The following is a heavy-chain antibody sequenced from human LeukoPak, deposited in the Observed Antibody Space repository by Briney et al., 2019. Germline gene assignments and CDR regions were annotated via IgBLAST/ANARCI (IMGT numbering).Heavy chain of an antibody. Sequence: SETLSLTCAVYGGSFSGYYWSWIRQPPGKGLEWIGEINHSGSTNYNPSLKSRVTISVDTSKNQFSLKLSSVTAADTAVYYCAREPGIAAAGNGGDFDYWGQGTLVTVSS. J-gene: IGHJ4*02. V-gene: IGHV4-34*01. D-gene: IGHD6-13*01. CDR2: INHSGST. CDR1: GGSFSGYY. CDR3: AREPGIAAAGNGGDFDY.